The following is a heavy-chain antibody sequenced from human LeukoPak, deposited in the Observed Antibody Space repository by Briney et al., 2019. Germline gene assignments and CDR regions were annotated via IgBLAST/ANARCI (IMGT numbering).Heavy chain of an antibody. D-gene: IGHD6-13*01. V-gene: IGHV4-34*01. Sequence: KPSETLSLTCAVYGGSFSGYYWSWIRQPPGKGLEWIGEINHSGSTNYNPSLKSRVTISVGTPKNQFSLKLSSVTAADTAVYYCARGYSSSWYVRRWYFDLWGRGTLVTVSS. CDR3: ARGYSSSWYVRRWYFDL. CDR1: GGSFSGYY. CDR2: INHSGST. J-gene: IGHJ2*01.